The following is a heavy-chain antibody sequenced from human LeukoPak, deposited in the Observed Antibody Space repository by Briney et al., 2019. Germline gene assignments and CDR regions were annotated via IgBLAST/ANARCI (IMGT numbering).Heavy chain of an antibody. CDR3: VRDRYYVPDY. D-gene: IGHD3-16*01. V-gene: IGHV3-74*01. J-gene: IGHJ4*02. CDR2: IHSDGLTT. CDR1: GFSFSTSW. Sequence: PGGSLRLACVASGFSFSTSWRHWVRQAPGKGLVWVALIHSDGLTTTYAHSVEGRFTISRDNAKNTLYLQMNSLRVEDTAVYYCVRDRYYVPDYWGQGALVTVSS.